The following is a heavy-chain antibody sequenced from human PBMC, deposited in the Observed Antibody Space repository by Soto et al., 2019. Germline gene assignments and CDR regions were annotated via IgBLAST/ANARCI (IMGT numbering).Heavy chain of an antibody. D-gene: IGHD1-26*01. CDR3: ARAYLGRLPRRADYYYAMDV. CDR2: LYSGGTT. V-gene: IGHV3-53*01. Sequence: GGSLRLSCAASGFIVSNSYMSWVRQAPGKGLEWVSILYSGGTTYYADSVKGRFTFSRDNAANTVFLQMNNLRVDDTAVYFCARAYLGRLPRRADYYYAMDVWGRGTTVTVSS. CDR1: GFIVSNSY. J-gene: IGHJ6*02.